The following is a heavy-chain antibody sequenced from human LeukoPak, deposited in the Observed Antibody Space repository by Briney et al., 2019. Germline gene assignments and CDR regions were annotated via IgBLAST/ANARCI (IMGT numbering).Heavy chain of an antibody. D-gene: IGHD2-15*01. CDR3: TRSIVVVVATTWEYYMDV. CDR1: GFTFSGSA. CDR2: IRSKANSYAT. V-gene: IGHV3-73*01. J-gene: IGHJ6*03. Sequence: GGSLRLSCAASGFTFSGSAMHWVRQASGQGLEWVGRIRSKANSYATAYAASVKGRFTISRDDSKNTAYLQMNSMKTEDTAVYYCTRSIVVVVATTWEYYMDVGGKGTTVTVSS.